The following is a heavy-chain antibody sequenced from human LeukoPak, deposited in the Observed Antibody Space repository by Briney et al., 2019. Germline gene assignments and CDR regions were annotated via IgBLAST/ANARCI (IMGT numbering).Heavy chain of an antibody. CDR3: ARDLGCSTTSCRYNWFDP. CDR2: ISQSGGRST. CDR1: GFTFSSYA. V-gene: IGHV3-23*01. D-gene: IGHD2-2*01. J-gene: IGHJ5*02. Sequence: GGSLRLSCAASGFTFSSYAMTWVRQSPGEGLEWVSFISQSGGRSTDYADSVKGRFTISRDNSKNTLYLQMNSLRAEDTALYYCARDLGCSTTSCRYNWFDPWGQGTLVTVSS.